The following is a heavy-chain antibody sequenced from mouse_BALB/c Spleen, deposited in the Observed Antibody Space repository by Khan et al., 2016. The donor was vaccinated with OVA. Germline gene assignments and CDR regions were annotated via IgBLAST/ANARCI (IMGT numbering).Heavy chain of an antibody. J-gene: IGHJ2*01. CDR2: INPSTGYT. D-gene: IGHD1-1*02. V-gene: IGHV1-7*01. CDR1: GYTFINYW. CDR3: ARSGLRWCFDY. Sequence: VQLQDSGAELAKPGASVKMSCKASGYTFINYWILWVKQRPGQGLEWIGYINPSTGYTEYNQNFKDKATLTAAKSSSTAYMQLCSLTSEDSAVCYCARSGLRWCFDYWGQGTTLTVFS.